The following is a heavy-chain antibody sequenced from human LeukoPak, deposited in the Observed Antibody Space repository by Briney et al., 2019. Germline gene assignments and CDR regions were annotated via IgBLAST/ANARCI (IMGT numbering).Heavy chain of an antibody. CDR1: GYTFTGYY. D-gene: IGHD3-10*01. Sequence: ASVKVSCKASGYTFTGYYLHWVRQAPGQGLEWMGRINANSGGTDYAQKFQGRVTMTRDTSTTTAYMELSSLTSDDTAEYFCAKGEISYGSGSPHFDYWAQGTLVTVSS. CDR3: AKGEISYGSGSPHFDY. CDR2: INANSGGT. J-gene: IGHJ4*02. V-gene: IGHV1-2*02.